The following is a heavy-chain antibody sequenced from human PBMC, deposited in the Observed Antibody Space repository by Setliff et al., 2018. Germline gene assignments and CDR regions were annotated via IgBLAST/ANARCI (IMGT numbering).Heavy chain of an antibody. V-gene: IGHV4-39*01. CDR2: IYYSGST. CDR3: ARRIRSGSYWSGAFDI. D-gene: IGHD1-26*01. J-gene: IGHJ3*02. Sequence: PSETLSLTCTVSGGSISSSSYYWGWIHQPPGKGLEWIGSIYYSGSTYYNPSLKSRVTISVDTSKNQFSLKLSSVTAADTAVYYCARRIRSGSYWSGAFDIWGQGTMVTVSS. CDR1: GGSISSSSYY.